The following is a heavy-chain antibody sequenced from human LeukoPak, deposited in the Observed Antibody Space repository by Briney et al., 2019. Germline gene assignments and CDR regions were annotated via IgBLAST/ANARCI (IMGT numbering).Heavy chain of an antibody. Sequence: SETLSLTCAVYGGSFSGYYWSWIRQPPGKGLEWIGEINHSGSTNYNPSLKSRVTISVDTSKNQFSLKLSSVTAADTAVYYCARHAPLGYCTNGVCIMDAFDIWGQGTMVTVSS. V-gene: IGHV4-34*01. CDR3: ARHAPLGYCTNGVCIMDAFDI. J-gene: IGHJ3*02. CDR2: INHSGST. CDR1: GGSFSGYY. D-gene: IGHD2-8*01.